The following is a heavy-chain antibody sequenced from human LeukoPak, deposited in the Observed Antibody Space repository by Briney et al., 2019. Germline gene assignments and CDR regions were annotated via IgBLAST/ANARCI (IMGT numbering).Heavy chain of an antibody. V-gene: IGHV3-53*01. J-gene: IGHJ4*02. Sequence: GGSLRLSCAASGFTVSSNYMSWVRQAPGKGLEWVSVIHRGGSTYYADSVKGRFTISRDNSKNTLYLQMNSLRAEDTAVYYCARDLGTGWYIFDYWGQGTLVTVSS. D-gene: IGHD6-19*01. CDR1: GFTVSSNY. CDR3: ARDLGTGWYIFDY. CDR2: IHRGGST.